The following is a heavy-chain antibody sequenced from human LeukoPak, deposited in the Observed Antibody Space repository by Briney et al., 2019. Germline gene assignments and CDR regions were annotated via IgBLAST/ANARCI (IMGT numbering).Heavy chain of an antibody. CDR2: INPNSGGT. J-gene: IGHJ4*02. V-gene: IGHV1-2*02. CDR3: ARAIDGNGYYPRY. CDR1: GYTFNGYY. D-gene: IGHD3-22*01. Sequence: ASVKVSCKASGYTFNGYYIYWVRQAPGQGPEWMGWINPNSGGTQYAQKFQGRVTMTRDTSITTAYMELSSLRSDDTALYYCARAIDGNGYYPRYWGQGTLVTVSS.